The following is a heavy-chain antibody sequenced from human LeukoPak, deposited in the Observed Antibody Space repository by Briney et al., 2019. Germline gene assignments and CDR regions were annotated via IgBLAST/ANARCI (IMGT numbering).Heavy chain of an antibody. CDR1: AFTFTTYS. J-gene: IGHJ4*02. Sequence: GGSLRLSCAASAFTFTTYSMNWVRQAPGKGLEWLSYISSSSNTIYYADSVKGRFTISRDNAKNSLYLQMNSLRAEDTAVDYCASLIPYYYDSSTYSPGDYWGQGTLVTVSS. CDR3: ASLIPYYYDSSTYSPGDY. V-gene: IGHV3-48*01. D-gene: IGHD3-22*01. CDR2: ISSSSNTI.